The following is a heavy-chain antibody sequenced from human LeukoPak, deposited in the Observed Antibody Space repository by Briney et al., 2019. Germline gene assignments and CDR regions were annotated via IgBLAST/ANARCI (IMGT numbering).Heavy chain of an antibody. CDR3: ARDRNLYSGSFAS. CDR1: GDTFSGDH. Sequence: ASVKVSCKASGDTFSGDHMHWVRQAPGQGLEWMGRIDPSNGATHVAQKFQGRVTMTRDTSISTAYMELDRLTSEDTAVYYCARDRNLYSGSFASWGQGTLVTVS. V-gene: IGHV1-2*06. J-gene: IGHJ4*02. CDR2: IDPSNGAT. D-gene: IGHD1-26*01.